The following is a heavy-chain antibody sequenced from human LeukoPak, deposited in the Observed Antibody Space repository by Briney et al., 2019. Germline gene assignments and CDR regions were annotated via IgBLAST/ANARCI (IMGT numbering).Heavy chain of an antibody. D-gene: IGHD3-3*01. CDR2: IIPIFGTA. CDR1: GGTFSSYA. CDR3: ARDGGSDYDFWSGYYW. J-gene: IGHJ4*02. V-gene: IGHV1-69*13. Sequence: SVKVSCKASGGTFSSYAISWVRQAPGQGLEWMGGIIPIFGTANYAQKFQGRVTITADESTSTAYMELSSLRSEDTAVYYCARDGGSDYDFWSGYYWWGQGTLVTASS.